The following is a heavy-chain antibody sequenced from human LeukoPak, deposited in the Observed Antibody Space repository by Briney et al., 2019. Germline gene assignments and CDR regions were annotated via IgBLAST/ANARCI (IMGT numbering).Heavy chain of an antibody. J-gene: IGHJ4*02. CDR3: ARRAGEYSHPYDY. CDR1: GFTVSSNS. V-gene: IGHV3-53*01. Sequence: PGGSLRLSCTVSGFTVSSNSMSWVRQAPGKGLEWVSFIYSGGNTHYSDSAKGRFTISRDNSKNTLYLQMSSLRAEDTAVYYCARRAGEYSHPYDYWGQGTLVTVSS. D-gene: IGHD4-17*01. CDR2: IYSGGNT.